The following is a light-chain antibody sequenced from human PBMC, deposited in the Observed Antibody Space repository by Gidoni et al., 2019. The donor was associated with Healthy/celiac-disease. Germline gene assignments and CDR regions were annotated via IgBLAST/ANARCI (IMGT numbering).Light chain of an antibody. Sequence: DIVMTQSPLSLPVTPGEPASISCRSSQSLLHRNGYNYLDRYLQKPGQSPQLLIYLGSNRASGVPDRFSGSGSGTDFTLKISRVEAEDVGVYYCMQALQTPFTFXPXTKVDIK. V-gene: IGKV2-28*01. J-gene: IGKJ3*01. CDR3: MQALQTPFT. CDR1: QSLLHRNGYNY. CDR2: LGS.